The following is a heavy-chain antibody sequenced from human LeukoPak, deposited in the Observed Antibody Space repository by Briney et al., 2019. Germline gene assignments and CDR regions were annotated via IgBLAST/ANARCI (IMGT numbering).Heavy chain of an antibody. D-gene: IGHD3-9*01. J-gene: IGHJ4*02. CDR3: ARVSVDWSPSPFFDY. CDR2: IYYSGST. CDR1: GGSISGSSYY. V-gene: IGHV4-39*07. Sequence: SETLSLTCTVSGGSISGSSYYWGWIRQPPGKGLEWIGSIYYSGSTYYNPSLKSRVTISVDTSKNQFSLKLSSVTAADTAVYYCARVSVDWSPSPFFDYWGQGTLVTVSS.